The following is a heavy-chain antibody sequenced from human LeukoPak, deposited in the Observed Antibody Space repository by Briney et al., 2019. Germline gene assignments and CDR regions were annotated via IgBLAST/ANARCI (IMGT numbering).Heavy chain of an antibody. V-gene: IGHV3-21*01. CDR1: RFTFSSYS. CDR3: ARSSSVNYDSSGYSALDY. J-gene: IGHJ4*02. Sequence: GGSLRLSCAASRFTFSSYSMNWVRQAPGKGLEWVSSISSGSSYIYYADSVKGRFTISRDNAKSSLYLQMTSLRAEDTAVYYCARSSSVNYDSSGYSALDYWGQGTLVTVSS. CDR2: ISSGSSYI. D-gene: IGHD3-22*01.